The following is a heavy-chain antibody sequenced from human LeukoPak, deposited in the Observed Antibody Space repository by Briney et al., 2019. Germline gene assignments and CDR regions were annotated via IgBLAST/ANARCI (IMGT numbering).Heavy chain of an antibody. V-gene: IGHV3-7*01. J-gene: IGHJ3*02. CDR3: ARAVSCTNGACAHDAFHI. D-gene: IGHD2-8*01. CDR1: GFTFSSYW. Sequence: GGSLRLSCAASGFTFSSYWMSWVRQAPGKGLEWVPNIKQDGSEKYYVDSVKGRFTISRDSAKSSLYLQMNSLRAEDTAVYYCARAVSCTNGACAHDAFHIWGLGTMVTVSS. CDR2: IKQDGSEK.